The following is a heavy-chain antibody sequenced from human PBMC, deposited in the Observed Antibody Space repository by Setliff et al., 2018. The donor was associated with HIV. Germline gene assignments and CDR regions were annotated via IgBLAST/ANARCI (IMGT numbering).Heavy chain of an antibody. CDR3: ARCYYDSSGPTDAFDI. V-gene: IGHV1-46*01. CDR2: INPSGGKT. J-gene: IGHJ3*02. Sequence: GGLVKVSCKASGCTFTNYYIHWVRQAPGQGLEWMGLINPSGGKTSYAKKFQGRLTRTRDTSRSTVYMELSSLRSEDTAMYYCARCYYDSSGPTDAFDIWGQGTVVTVSS. D-gene: IGHD3-22*01. CDR1: GCTFTNYY.